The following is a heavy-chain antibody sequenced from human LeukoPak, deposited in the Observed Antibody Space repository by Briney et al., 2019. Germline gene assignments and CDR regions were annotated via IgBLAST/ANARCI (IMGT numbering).Heavy chain of an antibody. CDR3: ARRRVFDY. CDR1: GGSFSGYY. J-gene: IGHJ4*02. Sequence: SETLSLTCAVYGGSFSGYYWSWIRQPPGKGLEWIGEINHSGSTNYNPSLKSRVTISVDTSKNQFSLKLSSVTAADTAVYYCARRRVFDYWGQGTLVTVSS. V-gene: IGHV4-34*01. CDR2: INHSGST.